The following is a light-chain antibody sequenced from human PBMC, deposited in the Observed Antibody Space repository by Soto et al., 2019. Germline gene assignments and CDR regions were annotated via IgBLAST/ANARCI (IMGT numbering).Light chain of an antibody. CDR2: NTN. V-gene: IGLV8-61*01. Sequence: QAVVTQEPSFSLSPGGTVTLTCGLSSGPVFTSSYPNWYQQTPGQAPRTLIFNTNTRSSGVPDRFSGSILGDKAALTITGVQADDDSYYYCLLYLGGGIWVFGGGTKLTVL. J-gene: IGLJ3*02. CDR3: LLYLGGGIWV. CDR1: SGPVFTSSY.